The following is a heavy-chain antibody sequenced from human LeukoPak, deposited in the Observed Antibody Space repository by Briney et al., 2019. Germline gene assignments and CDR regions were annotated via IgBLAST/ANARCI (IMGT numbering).Heavy chain of an antibody. V-gene: IGHV3-23*01. D-gene: IGHD5-12*01. J-gene: IGHJ6*03. CDR3: ARAQGGYDGEFYYYYMDV. Sequence: GGSLRLSCAASGFTFSSYAMSWVRQAPGKGLEWVSAISGSGGSTYYADSVKGRFTISRDNSKNTLYLQMNSLRAEDTAVYYCARAQGGYDGEFYYYYMDVWGKGTTVTVSS. CDR1: GFTFSSYA. CDR2: ISGSGGST.